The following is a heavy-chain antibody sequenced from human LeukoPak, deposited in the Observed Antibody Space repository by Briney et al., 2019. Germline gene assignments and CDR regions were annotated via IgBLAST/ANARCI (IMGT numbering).Heavy chain of an antibody. J-gene: IGHJ6*03. D-gene: IGHD3-9*01. CDR3: AILTIGHYYYMDV. V-gene: IGHV1-24*01. Sequence: ASVKVSCKVSGYTHTELSMHWVRQAPGKGLEWMGGFDPEDGETIYAQKFQGRVTMTEDTSTDTAYMELSSLRSEDTAVYYCAILTIGHYYYMDVWGKGTTVTVSS. CDR1: GYTHTELS. CDR2: FDPEDGET.